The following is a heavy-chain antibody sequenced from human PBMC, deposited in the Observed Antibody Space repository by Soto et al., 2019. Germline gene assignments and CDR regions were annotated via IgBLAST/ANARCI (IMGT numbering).Heavy chain of an antibody. CDR1: GGSISSGGYS. Sequence: SETLSLTCAASGGSISSGGYSWSWIRQPPGKGLEWIGYIYHSGSTYYNPSLKSRVTISVDRSKNQFSLKLSSVTAADTAVYYCVRGGRGKYCSSSCCYYVDEDNWFDLWGQGTLVTVSS. V-gene: IGHV4-30-2*01. D-gene: IGHD2-2*01. J-gene: IGHJ5*02. CDR3: VRGGRGKYCSSSCCYYVDEDNWFDL. CDR2: IYHSGST.